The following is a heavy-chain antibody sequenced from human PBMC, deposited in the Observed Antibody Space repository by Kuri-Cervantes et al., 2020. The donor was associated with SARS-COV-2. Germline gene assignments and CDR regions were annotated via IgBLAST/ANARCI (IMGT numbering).Heavy chain of an antibody. D-gene: IGHD2-2*01. CDR1: GFTFSSYG. CDR2: IRYDGSNK. Sequence: GGSLRLSCAASGFTFSSYGMHWVRQAPGKGLEWVAFIRYDGSNKYYADSVKGRFTISRDNSKNTLYLQMNSLRAEDRAVYYCARATPGLVVVPAAIPNWGQGTLVTVSS. CDR3: ARATPGLVVVPAAIPN. J-gene: IGHJ4*02. V-gene: IGHV3-30*02.